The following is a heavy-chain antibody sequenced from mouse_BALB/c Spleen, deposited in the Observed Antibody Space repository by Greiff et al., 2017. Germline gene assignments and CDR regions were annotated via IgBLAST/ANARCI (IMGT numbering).Heavy chain of an antibody. J-gene: IGHJ4*01. CDR3: ARVYGSSYAMDY. V-gene: IGHV3-2*02. D-gene: IGHD1-1*01. CDR1: GYSITSDYA. Sequence: VQLKQSGPGLVKPSQSLSLTCTVTGYSITSDYAWNWIRQFPGNKLEWMGYISYSGSTSYNPSLKSRISITRDTSKNQFFLQLNSVTTEDTATYYCARVYGSSYAMDYWGQGTSVTVSS. CDR2: ISYSGST.